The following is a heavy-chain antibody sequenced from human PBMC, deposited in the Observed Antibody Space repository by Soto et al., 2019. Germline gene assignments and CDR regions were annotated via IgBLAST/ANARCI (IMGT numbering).Heavy chain of an antibody. J-gene: IGHJ4*02. D-gene: IGHD5-18*01. CDR1: GFTFSSYG. Sequence: AGGSLRPSCAASGFTFSSYGVHWVLQAPGKGLEWVAVISYDGSNKYYADSVKGRFTISRDNSKNTLYLQMNSLRAEDTAVYYCARDLNSYGDYYFDYWGQGTLVTVSS. CDR2: ISYDGSNK. CDR3: ARDLNSYGDYYFDY. V-gene: IGHV3-30-3*01.